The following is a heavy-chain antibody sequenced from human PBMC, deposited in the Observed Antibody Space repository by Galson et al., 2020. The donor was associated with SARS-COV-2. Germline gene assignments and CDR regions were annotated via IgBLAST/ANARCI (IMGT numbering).Heavy chain of an antibody. CDR3: ARSIAAAGTGLAAFDI. CDR2: ISSNGGST. CDR1: GFTFSSYA. J-gene: IGHJ3*02. D-gene: IGHD6-13*01. V-gene: IGHV3-64*01. Sequence: GGSLRLSCAASGFTFSSYAMHWVRQAPGKGLEYVSAISSNGGSTYYANSVKGRFTISRDNSKNTLYLQMGSLRAEDMAVYYCARSIAAAGTGLAAFDIWGQGTMVTVSS.